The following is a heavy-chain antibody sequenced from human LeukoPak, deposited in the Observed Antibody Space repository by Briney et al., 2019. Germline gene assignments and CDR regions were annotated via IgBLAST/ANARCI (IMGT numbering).Heavy chain of an antibody. CDR2: IKQDGSEK. Sequence: GGSLRLSCAASGFTFSSYWMSWVRQAPGKGLEWVANIKQDGSEKYYVDSVKGRFTISRDNAKNSLYLQMNSLRAEDTAVYYCARDKIVGATHLDYWGQGTLVTVSS. CDR3: ARDKIVGATHLDY. CDR1: GFTFSSYW. V-gene: IGHV3-7*01. D-gene: IGHD1-26*01. J-gene: IGHJ4*02.